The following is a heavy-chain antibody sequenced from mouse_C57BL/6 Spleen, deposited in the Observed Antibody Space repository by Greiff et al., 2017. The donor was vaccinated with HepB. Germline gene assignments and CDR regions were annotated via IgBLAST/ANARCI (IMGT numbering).Heavy chain of an antibody. Sequence: QVQLKESGAELVKPGASVKLSCKASGYTFTEYTIHWVKQRSGQGLEWIGWFYPGSGSIKYNEKFKDKATLTADKSSSTVYMELSRLTSEDSAVYFCARQEPFYYAMDYWGQGTSVTVSS. J-gene: IGHJ4*01. CDR3: ARQEPFYYAMDY. V-gene: IGHV1-62-2*01. CDR1: GYTFTEYT. CDR2: FYPGSGSI.